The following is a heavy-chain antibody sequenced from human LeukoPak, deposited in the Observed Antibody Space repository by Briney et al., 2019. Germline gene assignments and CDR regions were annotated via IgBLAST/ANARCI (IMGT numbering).Heavy chain of an antibody. CDR3: AKVEGPRGYSSSWYEVCGWFDP. V-gene: IGHV3-23*01. D-gene: IGHD6-13*01. CDR2: ISGSGGST. Sequence: GGSLRLPCAASGFTFSSYAMSWVRQAPGKGLEWVSAISGSGGSTYYADSVKGRFTISRDNSKNTLYLQMNSLRAEDTAVYYCAKVEGPRGYSSSWYEVCGWFDPWGQGTLVTVSS. CDR1: GFTFSSYA. J-gene: IGHJ5*02.